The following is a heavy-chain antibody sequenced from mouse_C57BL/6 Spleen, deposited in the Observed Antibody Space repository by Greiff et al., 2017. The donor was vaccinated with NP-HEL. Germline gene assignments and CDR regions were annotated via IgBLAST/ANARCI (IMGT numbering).Heavy chain of an antibody. D-gene: IGHD4-1*01. Sequence: EVKLVESGGGLVKPGGSLKLSCAASGFTFSSYTMSWVRQTPEKRLEWVATISGGGGNTYYPDSVKGRFTISRDNAKNTLYLQMSSLRSEDTALYYCARRSGTYYFDYWGQGTTLTVSS. J-gene: IGHJ2*01. CDR3: ARRSGTYYFDY. V-gene: IGHV5-9*01. CDR1: GFTFSSYT. CDR2: ISGGGGNT.